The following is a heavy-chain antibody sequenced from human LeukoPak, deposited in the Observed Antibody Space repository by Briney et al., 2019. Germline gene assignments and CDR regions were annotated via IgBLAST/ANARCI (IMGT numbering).Heavy chain of an antibody. CDR1: GFTFSDYY. CDR3: ARDFYDGFALDY. V-gene: IGHV3-11*04. Sequence: GSLRLSCAASGFTFSDYYMSWIRQAPGKGLEWVSYISSSGSTIYYADSVKGRFTISRDNAKNSLYLQMNSLRAEDTAVYYCARDFYDGFALDYWGQGTLVTVSS. D-gene: IGHD2/OR15-2a*01. J-gene: IGHJ4*02. CDR2: ISSSGSTI.